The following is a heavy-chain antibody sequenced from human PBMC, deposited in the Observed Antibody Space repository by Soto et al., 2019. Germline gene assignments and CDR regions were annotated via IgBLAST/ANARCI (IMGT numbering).Heavy chain of an antibody. J-gene: IGHJ4*02. D-gene: IGHD3-3*01. V-gene: IGHV5-51*01. CDR1: GYNFAGYW. CDR3: ARGGVSTRTFDY. Sequence: GESLKISCKGSGYNFAGYWIAWVRQMPGKGLELMGIIYPSDSDTRYRPSFQGQVTISADKSISSAYLQWSSLRASGTAMYYCARGGVSTRTFDYWGQGTPVTVSS. CDR2: IYPSDSDT.